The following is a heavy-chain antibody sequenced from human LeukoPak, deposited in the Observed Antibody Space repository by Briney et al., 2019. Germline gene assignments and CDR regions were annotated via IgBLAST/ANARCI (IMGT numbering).Heavy chain of an antibody. CDR3: ARLHGSVAVDF. Sequence: NSGGSLRLSCAASGFTFSSYNMNWVRQAPGKGLEWVSSISSRSGYIYYADSVKGRFTISRDNAKNSLYLQMISLRAEDTAVYYCARLHGSVAVDFWGQGTLVTVSS. CDR2: ISSRSGYI. D-gene: IGHD6-19*01. V-gene: IGHV3-21*01. CDR1: GFTFSSYN. J-gene: IGHJ4*02.